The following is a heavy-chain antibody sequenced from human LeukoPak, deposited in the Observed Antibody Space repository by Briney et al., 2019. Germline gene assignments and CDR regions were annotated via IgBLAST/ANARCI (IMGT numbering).Heavy chain of an antibody. J-gene: IGHJ4*02. CDR2: VHHSGTS. Sequence: PSGTLSLTCTVSGGSITSSHWSWVRRSPGKGLEWIGYVHHSGTSSYNPSLESRVTISLDTSKSQFSLTLESVTAADKAVYYCAKKSSSWYYFEYWGQGTLVPVSS. CDR3: AKKSSSWYYFEY. V-gene: IGHV4-59*01. CDR1: GGSITSSH. D-gene: IGHD6-13*01.